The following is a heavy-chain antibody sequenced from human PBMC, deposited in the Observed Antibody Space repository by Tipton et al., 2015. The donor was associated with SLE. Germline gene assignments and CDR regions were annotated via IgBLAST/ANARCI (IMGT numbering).Heavy chain of an antibody. Sequence: TLSLTCSVSNGSISRSSYYWGWIRQPPGKGLEWIASIYYSGSTTYYNPSLKSRVTISVDTSNNQFSLLLTSVSAPETAVYYCAGRRTGYRDAFDIWGQGTMVTVSS. CDR3: AGRRTGYRDAFDI. CDR1: NGSISRSSYY. V-gene: IGHV4-39*01. CDR2: IYYSGSTT. D-gene: IGHD5-12*01. J-gene: IGHJ3*02.